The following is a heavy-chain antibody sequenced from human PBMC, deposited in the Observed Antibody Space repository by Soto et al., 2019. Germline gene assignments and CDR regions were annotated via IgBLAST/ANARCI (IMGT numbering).Heavy chain of an antibody. D-gene: IGHD6-19*01. J-gene: IGHJ4*02. Sequence: PSETLSLTCTVSGGSISSSSYYWGWIRQPPWKGLEWIGSIYYSGSTYYNPSLKSRVTISVDTSKNQFSLKLSSVTAADTAVYYCARHSFGLQYSSGWYHDYWGQGXLVTVYS. V-gene: IGHV4-39*01. CDR2: IYYSGST. CDR3: ARHSFGLQYSSGWYHDY. CDR1: GGSISSSSYY.